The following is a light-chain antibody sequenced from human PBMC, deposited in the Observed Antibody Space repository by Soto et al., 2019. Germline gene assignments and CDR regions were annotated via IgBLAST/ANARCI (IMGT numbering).Light chain of an antibody. CDR3: QQYYRTPIT. CDR1: QSVLYSSNNKNY. V-gene: IGKV4-1*01. CDR2: WAS. Sequence: DSVMTQSPNSLTVSLGERATINCRSSQSVLYSSNNKNYLAWYQHKPGQPPKLLIYWASTRDSGVPDRFSGSGSGTDFTLTIISLQAEDVAVYSCQQYYRTPITFGGGTKVDI. J-gene: IGKJ4*01.